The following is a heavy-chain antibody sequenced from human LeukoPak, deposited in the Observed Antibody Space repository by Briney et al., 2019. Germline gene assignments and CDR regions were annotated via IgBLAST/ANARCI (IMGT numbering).Heavy chain of an antibody. J-gene: IGHJ4*02. D-gene: IGHD5-12*01. CDR1: GFTFNIYG. Sequence: GGSLRLSCAASGFTFNIYGMHWVRQAPGKGLEWVAFISTDGGNEYYADSVKGRFAITRDNSKKTVSLEMNSLRAEDTAVYYCARVRLGYSGYDWDYWGQGTLVTVSS. V-gene: IGHV3-30*19. CDR2: ISTDGGNE. CDR3: ARVRLGYSGYDWDY.